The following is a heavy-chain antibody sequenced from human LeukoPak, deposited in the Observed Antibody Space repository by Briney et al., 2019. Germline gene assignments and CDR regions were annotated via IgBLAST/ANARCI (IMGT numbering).Heavy chain of an antibody. V-gene: IGHV4-59*12. Sequence: SETLSLTCTVSGGSISSYYWSWIRQPPGKGLEWIGYIYYSGSTYYNPSLRSRVTISVDTSKNQFSLNLSSVTAADTAVYYCARDIGAAAAGIGAFDMWGQGTMVIVSS. CDR2: IYYSGST. J-gene: IGHJ3*02. CDR1: GGSISSYY. CDR3: ARDIGAAAAGIGAFDM. D-gene: IGHD6-13*01.